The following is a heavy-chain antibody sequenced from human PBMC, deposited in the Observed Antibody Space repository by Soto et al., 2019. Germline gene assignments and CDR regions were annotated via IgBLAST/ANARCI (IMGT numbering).Heavy chain of an antibody. CDR1: GGSFSGYY. V-gene: IGHV4-34*01. CDR2: INHSGST. Sequence: SETLSLTCAVYGGSFSGYYWSWIRQPPGKGLEWIGEINHSGSTNYNPPLKSRVTISVDTSKNQFSLKLSSVTAADTAVYYCARGRVPWDYFLFYWGQGTLVTVSS. D-gene: IGHD1-7*01. J-gene: IGHJ4*02. CDR3: ARGRVPWDYFLFY.